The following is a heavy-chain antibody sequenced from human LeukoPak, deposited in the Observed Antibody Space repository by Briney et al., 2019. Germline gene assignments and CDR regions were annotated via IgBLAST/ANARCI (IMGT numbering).Heavy chain of an antibody. V-gene: IGHV1-69*13. CDR1: GGTFSSYA. CDR2: IIPIFGTA. CDR3: ARESGYSGYDLGFDY. J-gene: IGHJ4*02. Sequence: GASVTVSCKASGGTFSSYAISWVRQAPGQGLEWMGGIIPIFGTANYAQKFQDRVTITADESTSTAYMELSSLRSEDTAVYYCARESGYSGYDLGFDYWGQGTLVTVSS. D-gene: IGHD5-12*01.